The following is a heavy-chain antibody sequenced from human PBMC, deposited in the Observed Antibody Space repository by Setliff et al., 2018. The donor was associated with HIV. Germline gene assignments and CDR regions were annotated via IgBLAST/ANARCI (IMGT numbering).Heavy chain of an antibody. CDR2: INPRSGVT. V-gene: IGHV1-2*02. CDR3: ARDSGTNDHFLSPYYGALDF. CDR1: GYTFSDHY. D-gene: IGHD3-3*02. Sequence: ASVKVSCKSSGYTFSDHYIHWVRQALGQGLQWMGWINPRSGVTKYAQKFQGRFIMTTDTTINTLYMELERLTSDDTALYYCARDSGTNDHFLSPYYGALDFWGLGTLVTVSS. J-gene: IGHJ4*02.